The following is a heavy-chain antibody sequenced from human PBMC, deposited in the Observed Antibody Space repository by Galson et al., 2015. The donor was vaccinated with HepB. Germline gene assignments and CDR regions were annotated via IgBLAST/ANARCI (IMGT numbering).Heavy chain of an antibody. J-gene: IGHJ6*03. CDR3: ARGGGSAVYGDFLYYCLDV. Sequence: SLRLSCAASGFTFRDYYVNWIRQAPGKGLEWVSYISSGGGTLSYADSVKGRFTISRDNAKNSVFLEMNSLRVEDTAVYYCARGGGSAVYGDFLYYCLDVWGNGTKVTVSS. CDR2: ISSGGGTL. D-gene: IGHD4-17*01. CDR1: GFTFRDYY. V-gene: IGHV3-11*01.